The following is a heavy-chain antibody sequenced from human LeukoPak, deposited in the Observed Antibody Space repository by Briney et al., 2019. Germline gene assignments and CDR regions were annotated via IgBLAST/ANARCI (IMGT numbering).Heavy chain of an antibody. CDR2: IDPNSGGT. CDR1: GYTFTGYY. D-gene: IGHD6-19*01. Sequence: GASVKVSCKASGYTFTGYYMHWVRQAPGQGLAWMGWIDPNSGGTNYAQKFQGRVTMTRDTSISTAYMELSRLRSDDTAVYYCARVPIYSSGAFDIWGQGTMITVSS. V-gene: IGHV1-2*02. J-gene: IGHJ3*02. CDR3: ARVPIYSSGAFDI.